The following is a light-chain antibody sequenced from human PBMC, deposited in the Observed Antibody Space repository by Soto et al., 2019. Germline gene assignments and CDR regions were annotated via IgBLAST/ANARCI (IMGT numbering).Light chain of an antibody. J-gene: IGLJ2*01. CDR3: QSYDSSVSKVV. Sequence: QSVLTQPPSVSGAPGQRVTISCTGSSSNIGAGYDVHWCQQLPGTAPKLLIYGNSNRPSGVPDRFSGSKSGTSASLAITGLQAEDEADYYCQSYDSSVSKVVFGGGTKLTVL. V-gene: IGLV1-40*01. CDR2: GNS. CDR1: SSNIGAGYD.